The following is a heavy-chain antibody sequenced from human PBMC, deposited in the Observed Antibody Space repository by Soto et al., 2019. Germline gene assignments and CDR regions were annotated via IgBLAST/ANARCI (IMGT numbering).Heavy chain of an antibody. Sequence: EVQLLESGGGLVQPGGSLRLSCAASGCTLSSYAMSWVRQAPGKGLEWVSAISGSGGSTYYADSVKGRFTISRDNSKNTLYLQMNSLRAEDTAVYYCARDDSYYDYVWGSYRYPGFDYWGQGTLVTVSS. CDR2: ISGSGGST. V-gene: IGHV3-23*01. J-gene: IGHJ4*02. D-gene: IGHD3-16*02. CDR3: ARDDSYYDYVWGSYRYPGFDY. CDR1: GCTLSSYA.